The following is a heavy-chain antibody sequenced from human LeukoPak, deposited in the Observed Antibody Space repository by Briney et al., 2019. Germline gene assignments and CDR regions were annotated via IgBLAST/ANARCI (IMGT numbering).Heavy chain of an antibody. J-gene: IGHJ4*02. CDR3: ARGWELDY. Sequence: GASVKVSCKASRYTFTNHDISWVRQAPGQGLEWMGWISTYNGDTNYTQEFQGRVTMTTDTSTSTAYMELRSLRYDDTAIYYCARGWELDYWGQGTLGRVSA. CDR1: RYTFTNHD. D-gene: IGHD1-1*01. V-gene: IGHV1-18*01. CDR2: ISTYNGDT.